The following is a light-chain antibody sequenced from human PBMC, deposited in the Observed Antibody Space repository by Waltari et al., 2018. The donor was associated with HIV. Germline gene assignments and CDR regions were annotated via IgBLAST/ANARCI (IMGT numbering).Light chain of an antibody. Sequence: EILMTQSPATLSVSPGERVTLSCKASRNISSNLAWYQQIPGQAPRLVFYGASTRATAFPARFSGSGSGTEFTLTISSLQSEDFALYYCQQYNDWPSITFGQGTRLDIK. CDR1: RNISSN. CDR3: QQYNDWPSIT. V-gene: IGKV3-15*01. J-gene: IGKJ5*01. CDR2: GAS.